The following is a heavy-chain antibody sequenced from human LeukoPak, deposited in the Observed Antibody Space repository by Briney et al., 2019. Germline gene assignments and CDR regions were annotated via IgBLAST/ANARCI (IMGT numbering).Heavy chain of an antibody. Sequence: SETLSLTCAVYGGSFSGYYWTWIRHTPEKGLEWIGEMNPSGSTNYNPSLKSRVTISVDTSKNQFSLKLSSVTAADTAVYYCARGRQDVTMIDVVMTAVSYYLDVWGKGTTVTVS. D-gene: IGHD3-22*01. CDR3: ARGRQDVTMIDVVMTAVSYYLDV. J-gene: IGHJ6*03. V-gene: IGHV4-34*01. CDR2: MNPSGST. CDR1: GGSFSGYY.